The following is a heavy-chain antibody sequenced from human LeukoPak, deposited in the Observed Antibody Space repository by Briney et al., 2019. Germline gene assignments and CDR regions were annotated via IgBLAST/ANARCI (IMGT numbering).Heavy chain of an antibody. D-gene: IGHD4-17*01. CDR2: IGTAGDT. Sequence: GGSLRLSCAASGFTFSSYDMHWVRQATGKGLEWVSAIGTAGDTYYPGSVKGRFTISRENAKNSLYLQMNSLRAGDTAVYYCARDTYGDYVGEYYGMDVWGQGTTVTLSS. J-gene: IGHJ6*02. CDR1: GFTFSSYD. CDR3: ARDTYGDYVGEYYGMDV. V-gene: IGHV3-13*01.